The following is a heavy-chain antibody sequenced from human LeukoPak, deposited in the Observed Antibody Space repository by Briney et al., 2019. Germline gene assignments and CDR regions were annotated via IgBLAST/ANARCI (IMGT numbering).Heavy chain of an antibody. CDR2: INTNSGDT. CDR3: ARDLILGSSTSHIFDY. D-gene: IGHD2-2*01. V-gene: IGHV1-2*02. Sequence: KPGASVTVSCTASGYTFTGYYMHWVRQAPGQGLEWMGWINTNSGDTNYGQKFQGRVTMTRDTSISTAYMELSRLRSDDTAVYYCARDLILGSSTSHIFDYWGQGTLVTVSS. J-gene: IGHJ4*02. CDR1: GYTFTGYY.